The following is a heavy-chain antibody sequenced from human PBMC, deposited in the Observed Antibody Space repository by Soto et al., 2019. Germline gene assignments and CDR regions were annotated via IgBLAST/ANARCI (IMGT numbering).Heavy chain of an antibody. D-gene: IGHD6-6*01. CDR2: ISSSSSTI. CDR3: ARDGKGYSSSSEHFQH. CDR1: GFTFSSYS. Sequence: GGSLRLSCAASGFTFSSYSMNWVRQAPGKGLEWVSYISSSSSTIYYADSVKGRFTISRDNAKNSLYLQMNSLRAEDTAVYYCARDGKGYSSSSEHFQHWGQGTLVTVSS. V-gene: IGHV3-48*04. J-gene: IGHJ1*01.